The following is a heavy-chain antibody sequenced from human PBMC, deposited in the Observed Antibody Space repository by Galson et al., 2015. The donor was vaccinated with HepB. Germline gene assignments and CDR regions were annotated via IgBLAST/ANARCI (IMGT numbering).Heavy chain of an antibody. CDR3: SRDRLLYYYYGMDV. CDR2: IRSKAYDGTT. Sequence: LRLSCAASGFTVGSNYMSWVRQAPGKGLEWVGFIRSKAYDGTTGYAASVKGRFTISRDDSKNIAYLEMNSLKPEDTAVYYCSRDRLLYYYYGMDVWGRGTTVTVSS. CDR1: GFTVGSNY. D-gene: IGHD2-21*01. V-gene: IGHV3-49*04. J-gene: IGHJ6*02.